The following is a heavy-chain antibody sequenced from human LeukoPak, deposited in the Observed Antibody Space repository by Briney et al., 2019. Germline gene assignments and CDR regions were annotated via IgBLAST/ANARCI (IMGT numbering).Heavy chain of an antibody. CDR3: ARVHYSSSWLGNAFDI. J-gene: IGHJ3*02. V-gene: IGHV4-34*01. CDR1: GGSFSGYY. CDR2: INHSGST. D-gene: IGHD6-13*01. Sequence: SETLSLTCAVCGGSFSGYYRSWLRQPPGKGLEWIGEINHSGSTNYNPSLKSRVTISVDTSKNQFSLKLSSVTAADTAVYYCARVHYSSSWLGNAFDIWGQGTMVTVSS.